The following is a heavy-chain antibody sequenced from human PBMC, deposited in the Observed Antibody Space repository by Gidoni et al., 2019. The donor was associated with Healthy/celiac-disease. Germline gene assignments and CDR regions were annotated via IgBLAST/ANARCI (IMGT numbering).Heavy chain of an antibody. J-gene: IGHJ6*02. CDR3: ARDRSPGYCSSTSCYATGYYYYGMDV. V-gene: IGHV4-4*07. D-gene: IGHD2-2*01. Sequence: QVQLQESGPGLVKPSETLSLTCTVSGGSISSYYWRWYRQPAGKGLEWIGRIYTSGSTNYNPSLKSRVTMSVDTSKNQFSLKLSSVTAADTAVYYCARDRSPGYCSSTSCYATGYYYYGMDVWGQGTTVTVSS. CDR2: IYTSGST. CDR1: GGSISSYY.